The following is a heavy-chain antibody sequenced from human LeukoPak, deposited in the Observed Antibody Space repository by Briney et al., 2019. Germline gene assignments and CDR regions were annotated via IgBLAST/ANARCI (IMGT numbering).Heavy chain of an antibody. D-gene: IGHD3-10*01. CDR1: GYTFTIYW. J-gene: IGHJ5*02. CDR2: IYPGDSNT. V-gene: IGHV5-51*01. Sequence: PGESLKISSKGPGYTFTIYWIAWVRQMPGKGLEWMGIIYPGDSNTRYSPSFQGQVTISAAKSISPAYLQWSSLKASDTAMYYWARLQPSYYPDPWGQGTLVTVSS. CDR3: ARLQPSYYPDP.